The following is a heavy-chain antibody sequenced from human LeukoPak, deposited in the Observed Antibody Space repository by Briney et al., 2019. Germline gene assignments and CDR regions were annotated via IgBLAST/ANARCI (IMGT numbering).Heavy chain of an antibody. Sequence: PGRSLRLSCAASGFTFSSYGMHWVRQAPGKGLECVAVIWYDGSNKYYADSVKGRFTISRDNSKNTLYLQMNSLRAEDTAVYYCAKSRSWEGDAFDIWGRGTMVTVSS. V-gene: IGHV3-33*06. CDR1: GFTFSSYG. CDR2: IWYDGSNK. J-gene: IGHJ3*02. D-gene: IGHD1-26*01. CDR3: AKSRSWEGDAFDI.